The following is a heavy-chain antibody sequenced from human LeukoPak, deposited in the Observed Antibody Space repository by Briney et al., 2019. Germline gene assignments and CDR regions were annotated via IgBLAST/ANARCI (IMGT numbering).Heavy chain of an antibody. CDR2: IYYSGST. CDR3: ARLTRSSTRGNWFDP. J-gene: IGHJ5*02. D-gene: IGHD2-2*01. Sequence: KPSETLSLTCTVSGGSISSSSYYWGWIRQPPGKGLEWIGSIYYSGSTYYNPSLKSRVTISVDTSKNQFSLKLGSVTAADTAVYYCARLTRSSTRGNWFDPWGQGTLVTVSS. CDR1: GGSISSSSYY. V-gene: IGHV4-39*01.